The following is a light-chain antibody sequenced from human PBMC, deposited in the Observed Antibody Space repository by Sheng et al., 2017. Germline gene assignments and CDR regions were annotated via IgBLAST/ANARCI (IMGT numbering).Light chain of an antibody. Sequence: DIQMTQSPPSLSPSVGGQSHHHLPGESRHLEVFKLFQQKPGKAPKLLIYDASTLETGVPSRFXGGGSGXDFTLTIDNLQPEDFATYYCQQYAVFPPYTFGQGTNLEMK. J-gene: IGKJ2*01. V-gene: IGKV1-33*01. CDR3: QQYAVFPPYT. CDR2: DAS. CDR1: RHLEV.